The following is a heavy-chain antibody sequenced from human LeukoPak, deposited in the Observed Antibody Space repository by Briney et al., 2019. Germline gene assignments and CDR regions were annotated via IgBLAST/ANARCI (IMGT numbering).Heavy chain of an antibody. V-gene: IGHV3-23*01. D-gene: IGHD6-19*01. CDR3: AKGHFGSSGFGY. Sequence: GGSLRLSCAASGFTFSRYAMSWVREAPGKGGEWGSAISGSGGSTYYTDFVKGRFTIARDNSKNTLYLQMNSLRAEDTAVFYCAKGHFGSSGFGYWGQGTLVTVSS. J-gene: IGHJ4*02. CDR2: ISGSGGST. CDR1: GFTFSRYA.